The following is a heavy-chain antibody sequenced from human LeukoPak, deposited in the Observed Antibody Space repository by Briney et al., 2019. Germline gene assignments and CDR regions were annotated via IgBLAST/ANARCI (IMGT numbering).Heavy chain of an antibody. V-gene: IGHV4-59*11. J-gene: IGHJ4*02. D-gene: IGHD3-10*01. CDR1: GGSISSHY. Sequence: SETLSLTCTVSGGSISSHYWNWIRQPPGKGLEWIGYIYYSVSTDYNPSLKTRVTMSVDKSKNQFSLKLTSVTAADTAMYYCAREQNYYGSVTSFDYWGQGTLVTVSS. CDR3: AREQNYYGSVTSFDY. CDR2: IYYSVST.